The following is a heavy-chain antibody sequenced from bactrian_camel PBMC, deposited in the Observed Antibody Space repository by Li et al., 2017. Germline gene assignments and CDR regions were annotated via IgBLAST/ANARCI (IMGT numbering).Heavy chain of an antibody. J-gene: IGHJ4*01. D-gene: IGHD3*01. CDR2: IYPSRGTT. CDR3: AAAKGLPDLLRGGYLSARSYNY. CDR1: GYIRARNC. Sequence: HVQLVESGGGSVQDGGSLRLSCVASGYIRARNCMLWFRRAPGGKRVGVASIYPSRGTTFYDDSVKGRFTISQDNAQNTLYLQMNSLKPEDTAIYYCAAAKGLPDLLRGGYLSARSYNYWGRGTQVTVS. V-gene: IGHV3S54*01.